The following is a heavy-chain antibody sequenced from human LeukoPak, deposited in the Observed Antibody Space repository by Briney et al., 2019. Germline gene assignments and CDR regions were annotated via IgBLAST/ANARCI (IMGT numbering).Heavy chain of an antibody. V-gene: IGHV1-8*03. CDR1: RYTFTSYD. CDR2: MNPNSGNT. CDR3: ARGGLIAAADYYYYYMDV. D-gene: IGHD6-13*01. Sequence: ASVKASCKASRYTFTSYDINWVRQATGQGLEWMGWMNPNSGNTGYAQKFQGRVTITRNTSISTAYMELSSLRSEDTAVYYCARGGLIAAADYYYYYMDVWGKGTTVTISS. J-gene: IGHJ6*03.